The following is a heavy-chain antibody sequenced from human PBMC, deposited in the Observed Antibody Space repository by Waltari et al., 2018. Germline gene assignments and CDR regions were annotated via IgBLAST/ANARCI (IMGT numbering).Heavy chain of an antibody. CDR3: ASGGGTNGYDAFDI. CDR2: ISSSSSYI. D-gene: IGHD2-8*01. Sequence: EVQLVESGGGLVKPGGSLRLSCAASGFTFSSYSMNWVRQAPGKGRELVSSISSSSSYIYYADSVKGRFTISRDNAKNSLYLQMNSLRAEDTAVYYCASGGGTNGYDAFDIWGQGTMVTVSS. V-gene: IGHV3-21*01. CDR1: GFTFSSYS. J-gene: IGHJ3*02.